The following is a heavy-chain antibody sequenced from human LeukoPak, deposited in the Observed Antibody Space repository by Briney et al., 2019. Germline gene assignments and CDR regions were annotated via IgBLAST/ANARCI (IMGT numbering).Heavy chain of an antibody. D-gene: IGHD3-22*01. Sequence: PGGSLRLSCAASGFTFSSYAMHWVRQAPGKGLEWVAVISYDGSNKYYADSVKGRFTISRDNSKNTLYLQMNSLRAEDTAVYYCARDYYDSSGHYRYDYWGQGTLVTVSS. CDR2: ISYDGSNK. V-gene: IGHV3-30*14. CDR1: GFTFSSYA. J-gene: IGHJ4*02. CDR3: ARDYYDSSGHYRYDY.